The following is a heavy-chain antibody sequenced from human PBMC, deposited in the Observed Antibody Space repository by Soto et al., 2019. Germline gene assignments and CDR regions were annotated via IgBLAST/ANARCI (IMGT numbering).Heavy chain of an antibody. Sequence: SETLSLTCAVYGGSFSGYYWSWIRQPPGKGLEWIGEINHSGSTNYNPSLKSRVTISVDTSKNQFSLKLSSVTAADTAVYYCARGGRLRFYNWFDPWGQGTMVTVYS. CDR3: ARGGRLRFYNWFDP. CDR1: GGSFSGYY. V-gene: IGHV4-34*01. CDR2: INHSGST. D-gene: IGHD5-12*01. J-gene: IGHJ5*02.